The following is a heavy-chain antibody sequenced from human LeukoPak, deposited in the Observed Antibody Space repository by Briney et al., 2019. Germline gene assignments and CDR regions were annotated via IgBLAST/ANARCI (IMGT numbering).Heavy chain of an antibody. Sequence: GGSLRLSCTASGFTTHYWLNWVRQSPGKGLEWVANIDRDGRVQHYVDSVKGRFTISRDNAKNMVYLQMNSLRAEDTAVYYCARAFGSGSQVINYFDFWGQGTLVTVSS. J-gene: IGHJ4*02. CDR2: IDRDGRVQ. D-gene: IGHD3-10*01. V-gene: IGHV3-7*04. CDR1: GFTTHYW. CDR3: ARAFGSGSQVINYFDF.